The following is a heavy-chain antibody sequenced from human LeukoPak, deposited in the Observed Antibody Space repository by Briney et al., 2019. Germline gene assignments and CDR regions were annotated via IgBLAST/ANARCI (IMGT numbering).Heavy chain of an antibody. J-gene: IGHJ6*03. Sequence: SVKVSCKASGGTFSSYAISWVRQAPGQGLEWMGGIIPIFGTANYAQKFQGRVTITTDESTSTAYMELSSLRSEDTAVYYCARVEVCCADNYYYYYVDLWGKATTVTVS. CDR2: IIPIFGTA. V-gene: IGHV1-69*05. CDR1: GGTFSSYA. CDR3: ARVEVCCADNYYYYYVDL. D-gene: IGHD2-8*02.